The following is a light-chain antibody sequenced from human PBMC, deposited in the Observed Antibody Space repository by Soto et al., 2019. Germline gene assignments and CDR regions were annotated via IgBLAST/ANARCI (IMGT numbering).Light chain of an antibody. V-gene: IGKV3-11*01. J-gene: IGKJ4*01. CDR2: DAS. CDR3: QQRSNWLT. Sequence: EIVLTQSPATLSLSPGERAALSCRASQSVSSYLAWYQQKPGHALRLLIYDASNRATGIPARFSGSGSGTDFTLTISSLETEDFAVYYCQQRSNWLTFGGGTKVEIK. CDR1: QSVSSY.